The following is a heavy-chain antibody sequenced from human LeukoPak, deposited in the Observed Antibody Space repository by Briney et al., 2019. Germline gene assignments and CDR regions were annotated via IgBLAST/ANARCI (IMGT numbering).Heavy chain of an antibody. D-gene: IGHD1-26*01. V-gene: IGHV4-59*01. CDR1: GASINNYY. CDR2: IYYSGST. Sequence: SETLSLTCTVSGASINNYYWNWIRQPPGKRLEWIGYIYYSGSTNYNPSLKSRVTISIDTSKNQFSLNLSSVTAADTAVYYCARGLGGTAHYYYGMDVWGQGTTVTVSS. CDR3: ARGLGGTAHYYYGMDV. J-gene: IGHJ6*02.